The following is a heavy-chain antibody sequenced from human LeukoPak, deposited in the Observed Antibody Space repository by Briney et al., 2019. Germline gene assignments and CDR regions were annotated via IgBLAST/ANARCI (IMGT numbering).Heavy chain of an antibody. CDR3: ARGAPVSTVPYFDY. CDR1: NFTFTDYG. J-gene: IGHJ4*02. D-gene: IGHD4-17*01. CDR2: INTYNGNT. V-gene: IGHV1-18*01. Sequence: ASVKVSCKASNFTFTDYGISWVRQAPGQGLEWMGWINTYNGNTNYAPNFQDRVTMTTDTSTSTAYMELRSLRSDDTAVYSCARGAPVSTVPYFDYWGQGTLVTVSS.